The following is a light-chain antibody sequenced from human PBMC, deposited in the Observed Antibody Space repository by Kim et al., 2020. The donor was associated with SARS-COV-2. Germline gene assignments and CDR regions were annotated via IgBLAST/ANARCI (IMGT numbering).Light chain of an antibody. CDR3: SSFTSQYTPYV. J-gene: IGLJ1*01. V-gene: IGLV2-14*01. CDR2: EVT. Sequence: QSALTQPASVSGSPGQSITISCTGTSSDVGGYDYVSWYQQHPGKAPQLMIYEVTKRPSGVSNRFSGSKSGDTASLTISGLQAEDEADYYCSSFTSQYTPYVFGSGTKVTVL. CDR1: SSDVGGYDY.